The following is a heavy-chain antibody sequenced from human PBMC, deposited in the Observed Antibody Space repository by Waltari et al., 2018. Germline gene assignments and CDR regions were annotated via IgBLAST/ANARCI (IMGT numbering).Heavy chain of an antibody. CDR3: ARTRPGYSSGWYANY. J-gene: IGHJ4*02. V-gene: IGHV4-34*01. Sequence: QVQLQQWGAGLLKPSETLSLTCAVYGGSFSGYYWSWICQPPGKGLEWIGEINHRGSTNYNPSLKSRVTISVETSKNQFSLKLSSVTAADTAVYYCARTRPGYSSGWYANYWGQGTLVTVSS. CDR1: GGSFSGYY. CDR2: INHRGST. D-gene: IGHD6-19*01.